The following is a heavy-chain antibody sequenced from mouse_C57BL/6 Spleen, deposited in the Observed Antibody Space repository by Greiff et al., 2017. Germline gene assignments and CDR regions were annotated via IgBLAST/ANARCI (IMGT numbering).Heavy chain of an antibody. CDR3: ARHYDYDGGNAMDY. D-gene: IGHD2-4*01. CDR2: IDPSDSET. Sequence: QVQLQQPGAELVRPGSSVKLSCKASGYTFTSYWMHWVKQRPIQGLEWIGNIDPSDSETHYNQKFKDKATLTVDKSSSTAYMQLSSLTSEDSAVYYCARHYDYDGGNAMDYWGQGTSVTVSS. V-gene: IGHV1-52*01. CDR1: GYTFTSYW. J-gene: IGHJ4*01.